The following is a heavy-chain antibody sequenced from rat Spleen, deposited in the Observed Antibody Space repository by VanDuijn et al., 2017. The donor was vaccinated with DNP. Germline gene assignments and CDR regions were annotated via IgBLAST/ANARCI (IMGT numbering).Heavy chain of an antibody. Sequence: EVQLQESGSGLVKPSQSLSLTCSVTDYSITSDYWGWIRKFPGNKMEWIGHINYSGRTSYNPSLTGRISITRDTSKNHFFLHLNSVTIEDTATYYCARWTRYFDYWGQGVMVTVSS. CDR1: DYSITSDY. D-gene: IGHD1-7*01. J-gene: IGHJ2*01. CDR2: INYSGRT. CDR3: ARWTRYFDY. V-gene: IGHV3-1*01.